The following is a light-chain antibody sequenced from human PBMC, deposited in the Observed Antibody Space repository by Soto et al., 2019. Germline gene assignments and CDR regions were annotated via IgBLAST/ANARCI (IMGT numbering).Light chain of an antibody. CDR2: GAY. V-gene: IGKV3-20*01. Sequence: EIVLTQSPGTLSLSPGERATLSCRASQSVTSTYLAWYQQRPGQAPRLLIYGAYSRATGIPDRFSGRGSGTDFTLTISRLEPEDFAVYYCQQYGTSPQTFGQGTKVDIK. J-gene: IGKJ1*01. CDR3: QQYGTSPQT. CDR1: QSVTSTY.